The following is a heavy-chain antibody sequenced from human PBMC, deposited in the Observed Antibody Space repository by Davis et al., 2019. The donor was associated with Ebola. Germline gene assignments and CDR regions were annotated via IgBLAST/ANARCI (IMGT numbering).Heavy chain of an antibody. Sequence: GESLKISCAVSGFTVRNNYMSWVRQAPGKGLEWVSPIYSGGTTYYADSVKGRFAISRDNSKNTLYLQMDSLRAEDTAVYYCAAHTYFYDSSGSDYWGQGTLVTVSS. V-gene: IGHV3-53*01. CDR1: GFTVRNNY. J-gene: IGHJ4*02. CDR3: AAHTYFYDSSGSDY. D-gene: IGHD3-22*01. CDR2: IYSGGTT.